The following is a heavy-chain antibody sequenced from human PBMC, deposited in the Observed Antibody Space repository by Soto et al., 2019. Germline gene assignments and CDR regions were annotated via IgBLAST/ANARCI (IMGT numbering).Heavy chain of an antibody. Sequence: GGSLRLSCAASGFTFRNYNMNWVRQAPGKGLEWLSYISGASGTIYYADSMQGRFTISRENPRTPLYLKINSLRAENPAMYSWAGDCGYGSGMAVGGQGTTVTVSS. V-gene: IGHV3-48*01. J-gene: IGHJ6*02. CDR3: AGDCGYGSGMAV. CDR1: GFTFRNYN. CDR2: ISGASGTI. D-gene: IGHD2-15*01.